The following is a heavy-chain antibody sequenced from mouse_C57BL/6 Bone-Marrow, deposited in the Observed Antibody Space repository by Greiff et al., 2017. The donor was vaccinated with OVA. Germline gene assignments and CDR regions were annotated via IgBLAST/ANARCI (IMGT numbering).Heavy chain of an antibody. CDR1: GFSLTSYG. CDR2: IWSGGST. J-gene: IGHJ4*01. V-gene: IGHV2-2*01. CDR3: AINPPVYYSNCVGAMDY. Sequence: QVQLKESGPGLVQPSQSLSITCTVSGFSLTSYGVHWVRQSPGKGLEWLGVIWSGGSTDYNAAFISSLSISTDNSQSKTFFKLNSLQADDTAIYYCAINPPVYYSNCVGAMDYWGQGTSVTVSS. D-gene: IGHD2-5*01.